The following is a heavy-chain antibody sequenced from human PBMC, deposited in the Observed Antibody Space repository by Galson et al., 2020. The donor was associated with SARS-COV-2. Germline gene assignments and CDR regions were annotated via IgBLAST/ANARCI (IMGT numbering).Heavy chain of an antibody. J-gene: IGHJ4*02. CDR1: GFTFSSYA. D-gene: IGHD5-12*01. CDR3: ARDLIHYSAYDYMGGY. CDR2: ILHDGSNK. V-gene: IGHV3-30-3*01. Sequence: TGGSLRLSCAASGFTFSSYAMHWVHQAPGKGLEWVAVILHDGSNKYYADSVKGRLTISRDNSKNTLYLQMNSLRAEDTAVYYCARDLIHYSAYDYMGGYWGQGTLVTVSS.